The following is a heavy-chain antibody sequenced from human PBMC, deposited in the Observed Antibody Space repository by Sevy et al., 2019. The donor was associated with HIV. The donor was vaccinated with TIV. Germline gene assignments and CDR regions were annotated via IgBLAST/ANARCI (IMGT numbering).Heavy chain of an antibody. CDR3: ARVVGDIRSARGAFDI. J-gene: IGHJ3*02. V-gene: IGHV4-30-4*01. Sequence: SETLSLTCTVSGGSISSGDYYWSWIRQPPGKGLEWIGYIYYSGSTYYNPSLKSRVTISVDTSTNHSSLKLSSVTAADTAVYYCARVVGDIRSARGAFDIWGQGTMVTVSS. CDR2: IYYSGST. D-gene: IGHD1-26*01. CDR1: GGSISSGDYY.